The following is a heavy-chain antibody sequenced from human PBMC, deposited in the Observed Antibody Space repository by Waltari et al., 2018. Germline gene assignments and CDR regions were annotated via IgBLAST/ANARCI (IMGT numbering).Heavy chain of an antibody. J-gene: IGHJ3*02. CDR3: ARPYGSNYLDAFDI. D-gene: IGHD4-4*01. V-gene: IGHV3-30*07. CDR2: ISYDGSDK. Sequence: QVQLVESGGGVVQPGRSLRLSCAASGFTFSSYAMHWVRQAPGKGLEWVAVISYDGSDKYYVDSVKGRFTISRDNAKNSLYLQMDNLRAEDTALYYCARPYGSNYLDAFDIWGQGTMVTVSS. CDR1: GFTFSSYA.